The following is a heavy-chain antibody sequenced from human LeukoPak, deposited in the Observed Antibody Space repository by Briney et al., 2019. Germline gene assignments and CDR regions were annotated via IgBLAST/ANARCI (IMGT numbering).Heavy chain of an antibody. CDR3: VRHGILTEHSISY. CDR2: VYHTGIT. V-gene: IGHV4-39*01. CDR1: GRSITSISSY. J-gene: IGHJ4*02. D-gene: IGHD3-9*01. Sequence: PSETLSLTCTVSGRSITSISSYWRWIRQPPAKGLEWIGTVYHTGITHYTPSLKSRISISVDTSKNHFSLKLNSVTAADTALYYCVRHGILTEHSISYWGQGILVTVSS.